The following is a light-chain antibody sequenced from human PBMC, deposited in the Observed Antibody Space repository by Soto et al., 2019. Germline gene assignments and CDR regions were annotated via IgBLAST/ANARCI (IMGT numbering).Light chain of an antibody. CDR2: TNN. CDR3: AAWDDSLNGPV. Sequence: QSVLTQPPSASGTPGQTVTISCSGGSSNIGSNSVHWYHQLPGSAPKLLIYTNNQRPSGVPDRFSGSKSGTSASLAVSGLQSEDEGDYFCAAWDDSLNGPVFGGGTKVTVL. J-gene: IGLJ2*01. V-gene: IGLV1-44*01. CDR1: SSNIGSNS.